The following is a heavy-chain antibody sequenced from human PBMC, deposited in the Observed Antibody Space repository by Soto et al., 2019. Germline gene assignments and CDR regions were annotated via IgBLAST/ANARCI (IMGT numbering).Heavy chain of an antibody. CDR1: GFTFSSFA. CDR3: AKGQRLVVVTANLFDY. J-gene: IGHJ4*02. V-gene: IGHV3-23*01. D-gene: IGHD2-21*02. Sequence: EVQLLESGGGLVQPGGSPRLSCAASGFTFSSFAMSWVRQAPGKGLQWVSTIGGSGDSTYYADSVKGRFTISRDNSKNTLYLQMNSLRDDDTAVYYCAKGQRLVVVTANLFDYWGQGTPVTVSS. CDR2: IGGSGDST.